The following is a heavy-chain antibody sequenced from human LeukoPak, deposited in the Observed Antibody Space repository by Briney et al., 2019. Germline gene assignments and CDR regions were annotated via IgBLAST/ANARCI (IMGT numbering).Heavy chain of an antibody. J-gene: IGHJ4*02. CDR3: ARDQGSTSRGIDY. CDR1: GFTFSSYW. CDR2: IYSDGNTT. D-gene: IGHD2-2*01. Sequence: GGSLRLSCAASGFTFSSYWMHWVRQAPGKGLVWVSRIYSDGNTTNYADSVKGRFTISRDNAKNALYLQMNSLRAEDTAVYYCARDQGSTSRGIDYWGQGTLVTVSS. V-gene: IGHV3-74*01.